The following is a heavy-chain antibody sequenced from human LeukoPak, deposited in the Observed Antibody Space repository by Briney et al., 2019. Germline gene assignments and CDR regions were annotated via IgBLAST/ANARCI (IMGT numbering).Heavy chain of an antibody. CDR3: AREVAPYDSSGYYLRKGAFDI. V-gene: IGHV4-59*01. J-gene: IGHJ3*02. CDR2: IYYSGST. D-gene: IGHD3-22*01. Sequence: PSETLSLTCTVSGGSISSYYWRWLRQPPGKGLEWIGYIYYSGSTNYNPSLKSRVTISVDTSKNQFSLKLSSVTAADTAVYYCAREVAPYDSSGYYLRKGAFDIWGQGTMVTVSS. CDR1: GGSISSYY.